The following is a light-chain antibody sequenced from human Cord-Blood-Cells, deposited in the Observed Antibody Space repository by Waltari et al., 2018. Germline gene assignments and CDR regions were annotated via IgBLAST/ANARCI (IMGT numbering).Light chain of an antibody. CDR3: CSYAGSYTYV. CDR1: SSDVGGYNY. V-gene: IGLV2-11*01. Sequence: QSALTQPRSVSGSPGQSVTISCTGTSSDVGGYNYVSWYQQHPGKAPKLMIYDVSKRPAGGPVRFSCSKSGNTASLTISGLQAEEEADYYCCSYAGSYTYVVGTGTKVTVL. J-gene: IGLJ1*01. CDR2: DVS.